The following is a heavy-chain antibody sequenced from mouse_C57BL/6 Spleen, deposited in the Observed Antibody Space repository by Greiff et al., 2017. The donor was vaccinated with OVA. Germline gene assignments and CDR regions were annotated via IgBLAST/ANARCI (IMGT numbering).Heavy chain of an antibody. J-gene: IGHJ4*01. CDR1: GYTFTSYW. CDR2: IYPGSGST. V-gene: IGHV1-55*01. CDR3: ANYYGSSVYAMDD. Sequence: QVQLQQPGAELVKPGASVKMSCKASGYTFTSYWITWVKQRPGQGLEWIGDIYPGSGSTNYNEKFKSKATLTVDTSSSTAYMQLSSLTSEDSAVYYCANYYGSSVYAMDDWGQGTSVTVSS. D-gene: IGHD1-1*01.